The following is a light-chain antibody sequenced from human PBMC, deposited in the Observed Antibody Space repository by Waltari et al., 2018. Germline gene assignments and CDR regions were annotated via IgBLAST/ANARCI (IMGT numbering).Light chain of an antibody. CDR3: QTWGSGIVT. V-gene: IGLV4-69*01. CDR1: PGHSDFA. Sequence: QPVLTQSPSASASLGASVKLTCPLSPGHSDFAIAWHQQQPERGPRYLMKLNSDGSHTKGDEIPDRFSGSSSGAERYLTISSLQSEDGAAYYCQTWGSGIVTFGGGTQLTVL. CDR2: LNSDGSH. J-gene: IGLJ2*01.